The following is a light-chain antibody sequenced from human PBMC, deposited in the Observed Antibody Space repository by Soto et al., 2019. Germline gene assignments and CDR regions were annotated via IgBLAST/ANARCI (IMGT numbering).Light chain of an antibody. CDR3: AAWDDRLYV. J-gene: IGLJ1*01. CDR2: SNT. V-gene: IGLV1-44*01. CDR1: SSNIGSHT. Sequence: QSALTQPPSASGAPGQTVTISCSGSSSNIGSHTVNWYQHLPGTAPKLLIYSNTQRPLGVPVRFSGSKSGTSASLAISGLQSGDEAEYYCAAWDDRLYVFGTGTKVTVL.